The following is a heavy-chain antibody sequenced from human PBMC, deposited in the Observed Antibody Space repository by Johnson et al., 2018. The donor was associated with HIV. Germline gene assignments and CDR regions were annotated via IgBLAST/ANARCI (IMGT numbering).Heavy chain of an antibody. V-gene: IGHV3-7*05. CDR2: IKQDGSEK. D-gene: IGHD3-10*01. J-gene: IGHJ3*02. CDR1: GFTFSSYW. CDR3: ALEAVRSTDAFDI. Sequence: VQLVESGGGLVQPGGSLRLSCAASGFTFSSYWMSWVRQSPGKGLEWVANIKQDGSEKYYVDSVKGRFTISRDNAKNSLYLQTNSLRAVDTAVYYFALEAVRSTDAFDIWDQGTMVTVSS.